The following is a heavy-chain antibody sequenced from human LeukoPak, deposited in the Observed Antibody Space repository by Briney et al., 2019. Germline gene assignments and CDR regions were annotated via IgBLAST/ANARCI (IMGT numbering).Heavy chain of an antibody. V-gene: IGHV3-30-3*01. J-gene: IGHJ4*02. CDR1: GFTFSSYA. D-gene: IGHD5-18*01. CDR3: ASLPTAMDAGPFDY. Sequence: PGGSLRLSCAASGFTFSSYAMHWVRQAPGKGLEWVAVISYDGSNKYYADSVKGRFTISRDNSKNTLYLQMNSLRAEDTAVYYCASLPTAMDAGPFDYWGQGPLVTVSS. CDR2: ISYDGSNK.